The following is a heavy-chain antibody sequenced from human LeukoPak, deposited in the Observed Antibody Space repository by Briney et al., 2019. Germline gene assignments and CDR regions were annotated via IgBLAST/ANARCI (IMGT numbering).Heavy chain of an antibody. D-gene: IGHD6-13*01. CDR1: EFTFSSYS. J-gene: IGHJ4*02. V-gene: IGHV3-48*02. Sequence: PGGSLRLSCAASEFTFSSYSMNWVRQVPGKGLEWVSYISSGSESSTYYADSVKGRFTISRDNAKNSLYLQMNSLRDEDTAVYYCAREYSSSYYFDYWGQGTLVTVSS. CDR3: AREYSSSYYFDY. CDR2: ISSGSESST.